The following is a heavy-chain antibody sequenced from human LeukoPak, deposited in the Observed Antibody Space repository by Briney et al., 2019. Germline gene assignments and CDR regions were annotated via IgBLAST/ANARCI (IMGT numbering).Heavy chain of an antibody. D-gene: IGHD4/OR15-4a*01. V-gene: IGHV3-74*01. CDR1: GFTFSSYW. CDR2: INSAGSIT. CDR3: ARRAGAYSHPYDY. Sequence: GGSLRLSCAASGFTFSSYWMHWVRQAPGKGLVWVSRINSAGSITNYSDSVKGRFTISRDNSKNTLYLQMNSLRAEDTAVYYCARRAGAYSHPYDYWGQGTLVTVSS. J-gene: IGHJ4*02.